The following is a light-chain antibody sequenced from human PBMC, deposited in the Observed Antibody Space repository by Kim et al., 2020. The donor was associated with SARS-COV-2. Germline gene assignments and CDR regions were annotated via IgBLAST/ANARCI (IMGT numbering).Light chain of an antibody. V-gene: IGLV1-47*01. Sequence: GQRFNIACSGSSSNIGRNYVYWYQQFPGMAPKLLTYRNNQRPSGVPDRFSGSKSGTSASLAISGLRSEDEADYYCAAWDDSLSGPVFGGGTKLTVL. CDR2: RNN. CDR1: SSNIGRNY. J-gene: IGLJ3*02. CDR3: AAWDDSLSGPV.